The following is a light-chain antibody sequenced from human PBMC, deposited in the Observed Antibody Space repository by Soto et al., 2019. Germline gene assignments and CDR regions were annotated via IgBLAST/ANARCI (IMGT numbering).Light chain of an antibody. V-gene: IGLV2-14*03. CDR1: SSDVGGYNS. CDR2: DVI. J-gene: IGLJ2*01. Sequence: QSALTQPASVSGSPGQSITISCTGTSSDVGGYNSVSWYQHHPGKAPRLMIYDVINRPSGVSNRFSGSKSGNTASLTISGLQAEDEADYYCSSYTSSITLVFGGGTKLTVL. CDR3: SSYTSSITLV.